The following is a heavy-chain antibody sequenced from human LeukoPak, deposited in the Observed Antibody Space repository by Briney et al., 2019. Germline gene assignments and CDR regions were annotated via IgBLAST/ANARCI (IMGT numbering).Heavy chain of an antibody. Sequence: KPSETLSLTCTLSGGSSSSWYWSWIRQPPGKRLEWTGYIYYTGSTNNNPSLKSRVTLSVDTSKNQFSMKLSSVTAADTAVYYCARYDFGSGSSYRSFDYWGQGTLVTVSS. J-gene: IGHJ4*02. CDR2: IYYTGST. CDR1: GGSSSSWY. V-gene: IGHV4-59*01. D-gene: IGHD3-10*01. CDR3: ARYDFGSGSSYRSFDY.